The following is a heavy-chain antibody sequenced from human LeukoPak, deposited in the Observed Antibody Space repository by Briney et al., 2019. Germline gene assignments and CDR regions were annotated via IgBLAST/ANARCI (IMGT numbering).Heavy chain of an antibody. V-gene: IGHV3-53*01. J-gene: IGHJ5*02. CDR1: GFTFSSCW. CDR2: IYSGGST. Sequence: GGSLRLSCVVSGFTFSSCWMSWVRQAPGKGLEWVSVIYSGGSTYYADSVKGRFTISRDNSKNTLYLQMNSLRAEDTAVYYCARGGWLGFDPWGQGTLVTVSS. D-gene: IGHD5-12*01. CDR3: ARGGWLGFDP.